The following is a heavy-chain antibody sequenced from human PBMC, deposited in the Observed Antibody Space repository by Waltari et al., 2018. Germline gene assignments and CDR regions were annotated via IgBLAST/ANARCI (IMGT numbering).Heavy chain of an antibody. J-gene: IGHJ4*02. V-gene: IGHV1-24*01. Sequence: QVQLVQSGAEVKKPGASVKVSCKVSGYTLTGLSMHWVRQAPGKGIEWMGASAPEAGETSYAQKFQGVVTMTEDTSTDTADMELSSLRSEDTAVYYCATDTTRRSGSYLDVDYWGQGTLVTVSS. D-gene: IGHD3-10*01. CDR2: SAPEAGET. CDR1: GYTLTGLS. CDR3: ATDTTRRSGSYLDVDY.